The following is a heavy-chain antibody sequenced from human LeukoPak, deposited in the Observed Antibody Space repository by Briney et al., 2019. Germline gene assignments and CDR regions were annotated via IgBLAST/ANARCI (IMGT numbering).Heavy chain of an antibody. J-gene: IGHJ3*02. Sequence: ASVKVSCKASGYTFTGHYMHWVRQAPGQGLEWMGWINPNSGGTNYAQKFQGRVTMTRDTSISTAYMELSRLRSDDTAVYYCARVSVVVAANDGAFDIWGQGTMVTVSS. CDR2: INPNSGGT. V-gene: IGHV1-2*02. D-gene: IGHD2-15*01. CDR3: ARVSVVVAANDGAFDI. CDR1: GYTFTGHY.